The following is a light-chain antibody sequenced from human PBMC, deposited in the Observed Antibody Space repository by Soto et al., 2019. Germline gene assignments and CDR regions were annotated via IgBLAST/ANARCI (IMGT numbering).Light chain of an antibody. CDR1: QSISSY. CDR3: QQSYSTPYVA. J-gene: IGKJ1*01. CDR2: AAS. V-gene: IGKV1-39*01. Sequence: DIQMTQSPSSLSASVGDRVTITCRASQSISSYLNWYQQKPGKAPKLLIYAASSLKCGVPSRFSGSGSGTDFTLTISSLQPEDFATYYCQQSYSTPYVAFGQGTKVEIK.